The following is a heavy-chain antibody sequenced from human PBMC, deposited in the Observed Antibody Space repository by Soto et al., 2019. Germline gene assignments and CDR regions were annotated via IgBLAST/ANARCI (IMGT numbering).Heavy chain of an antibody. CDR1: GFTFSNYG. V-gene: IGHV3-21*01. CDR2: ISSSSTYI. D-gene: IGHD2-21*01. J-gene: IGHJ4*02. Sequence: EVQLVESGGGLVKPGGSLRLSCAASGFTFSNYGMNWVRQAPGKGLEWVSSISSSSTYIYYADSVKGRFTISRDNAKNSLYLQMNSLRAEDTAVYYCARETPLTMLIVVPLWGQGTLVTVSS. CDR3: ARETPLTMLIVVPL.